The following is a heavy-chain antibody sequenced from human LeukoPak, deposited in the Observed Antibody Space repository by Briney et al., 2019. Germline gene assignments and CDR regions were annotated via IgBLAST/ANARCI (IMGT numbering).Heavy chain of an antibody. CDR3: ATGTTSFGNDAFDI. CDR1: GGTFSSYA. J-gene: IGHJ3*02. V-gene: IGHV1-2*02. CDR2: INPNSGGT. Sequence: ASVKVSCKASGGTFSSYAISWVRQAPGQGLEWMGWINPNSGGTNYAQKFQGRVTMTRDTSISTAYMELSRLRSDDTAVYYCATGTTSFGNDAFDIWGQGTMVTVSS. D-gene: IGHD1-1*01.